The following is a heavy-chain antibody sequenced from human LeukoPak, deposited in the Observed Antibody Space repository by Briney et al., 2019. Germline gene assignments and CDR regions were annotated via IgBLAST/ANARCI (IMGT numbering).Heavy chain of an antibody. Sequence: SEALSLTCTVSGGSISSSSYYWGWIRQPPGKGLEWIGSTYYSGSTYYNPSLKSRVTISVDTSKNQFSLKLSSVTAADTAVYYCARVGEAVAGIDYFDYWGQGTLVTVSS. CDR2: TYYSGST. V-gene: IGHV4-39*07. CDR3: ARVGEAVAGIDYFDY. J-gene: IGHJ4*02. CDR1: GGSISSSSYY. D-gene: IGHD6-19*01.